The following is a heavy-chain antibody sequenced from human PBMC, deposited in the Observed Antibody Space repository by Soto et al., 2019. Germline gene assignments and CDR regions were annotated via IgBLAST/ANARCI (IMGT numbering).Heavy chain of an antibody. CDR3: ARVGHVTLQYGGLDS. CDR2: TSVSGGNT. CDR1: GFTFNNYA. Sequence: EVQLLESGGGLVKPGGSLRLSCAASGFTFNNYAMNWVRQAPGKGLEWVSGTSVSGGNTYYADSVKGLCTISRDNPKNSLEQQMDSLRAEDTAVYHCARVGHVTLQYGGLDSGGQGTQVAVSS. J-gene: IGHJ5*01. D-gene: IGHD1-26*01. V-gene: IGHV3-23*01.